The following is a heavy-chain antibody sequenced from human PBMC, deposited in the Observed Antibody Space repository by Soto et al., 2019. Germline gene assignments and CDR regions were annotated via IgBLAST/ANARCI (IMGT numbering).Heavy chain of an antibody. D-gene: IGHD3-9*01. Sequence: ASVNVSCKASGGTFSSYAISWVLQAPGQGLEWMGGIIPIFGTANYAQKFQGRVTITADESTSTAYMELSSLRSEDTAVYYCAGTNHEILTGLTNSLDAWGEGTLVTVSS. CDR3: AGTNHEILTGLTNSLDA. CDR1: GGTFSSYA. V-gene: IGHV1-69*13. CDR2: IIPIFGTA. J-gene: IGHJ5*02.